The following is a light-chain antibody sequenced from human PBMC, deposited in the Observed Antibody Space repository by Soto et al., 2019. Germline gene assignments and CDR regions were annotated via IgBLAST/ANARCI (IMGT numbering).Light chain of an antibody. CDR1: QSVSSSY. CDR2: GAS. V-gene: IGKV3D-7*01. CDR3: QQDYNLPLT. J-gene: IGKJ4*01. Sequence: PGERVTLSCRASQSVSSSYLTWYQQKPGQAPRLPIYGASTRATSIPARFSGSGSGTDFTLTISSLQPEDFAVYYCQQDYNLPLTFGGGTKV.